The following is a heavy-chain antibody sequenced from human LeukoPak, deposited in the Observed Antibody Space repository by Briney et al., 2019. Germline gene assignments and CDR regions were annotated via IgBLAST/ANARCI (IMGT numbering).Heavy chain of an antibody. J-gene: IGHJ4*02. Sequence: SETLSLTYAVYGGSFRGCYWSWIRQPPGKGLEWLGEINHSGSTNYNRSFKSRVTISVDTSKNQFSLKLSSVTAADTAVYYCARGRSSSGYYKRKPEYYFDYWGQGTLVTVSS. D-gene: IGHD3-22*01. CDR2: INHSGST. V-gene: IGHV4-34*01. CDR1: GGSFRGCY. CDR3: ARGRSSSGYYKRKPEYYFDY.